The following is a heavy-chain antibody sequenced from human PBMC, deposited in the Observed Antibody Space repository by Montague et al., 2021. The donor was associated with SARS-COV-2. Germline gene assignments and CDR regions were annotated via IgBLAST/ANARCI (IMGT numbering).Heavy chain of an antibody. Sequence: SETLSLTCTVSGGSISNSIYYWGWIRQPPGKGLEWIGSIYYTGSTYYNPSLKSRVTISMNTSNNQFFLELTSATAADTAAYYCARPGRGYSYGLDAFEVWGQGTMVTVSS. V-gene: IGHV4-39*01. J-gene: IGHJ3*01. CDR1: GGSISNSIYY. CDR2: IYYTGST. D-gene: IGHD5-18*01. CDR3: ARPGRGYSYGLDAFEV.